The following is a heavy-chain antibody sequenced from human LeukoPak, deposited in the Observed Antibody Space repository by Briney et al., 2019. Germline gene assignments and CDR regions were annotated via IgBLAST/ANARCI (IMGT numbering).Heavy chain of an antibody. CDR1: GFTFSSYG. Sequence: GRSLRLSCAASGFTFSSYGMHWVRQAPGKGLEWVAVISYDGSNKYYADSVKGRFTISRDNSKNTLYLQMNSLRAEDTAVYYCANVRRGYSYGLRNDYWGQGTLVTVSS. CDR3: ANVRRGYSYGLRNDY. J-gene: IGHJ4*02. CDR2: ISYDGSNK. D-gene: IGHD5-18*01. V-gene: IGHV3-30*18.